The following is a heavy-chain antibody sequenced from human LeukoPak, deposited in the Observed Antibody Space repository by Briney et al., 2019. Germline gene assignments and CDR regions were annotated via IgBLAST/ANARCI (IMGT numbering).Heavy chain of an antibody. CDR2: VSGSGSST. D-gene: IGHD3-9*01. J-gene: IGHJ4*02. CDR3: AKMNVLTGYYTPNFDF. Sequence: GGSLRLSCAASGFTFSSYTMSWVRQAPRKGLEWVSVVSGSGSSTDYADSVKGRFTISRDNSKNTLYLQMSSLSAEDTAVYYCAKMNVLTGYYTPNFDFWGQGTLVTVSS. V-gene: IGHV3-23*01. CDR1: GFTFSSYT.